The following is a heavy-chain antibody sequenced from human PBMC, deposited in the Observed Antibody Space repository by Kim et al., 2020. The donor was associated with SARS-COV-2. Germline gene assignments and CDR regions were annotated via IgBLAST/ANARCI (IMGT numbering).Heavy chain of an antibody. D-gene: IGHD5-18*01. CDR1: GFIFSTYA. V-gene: IGHV3-23*01. CDR3: ASRPLGYNYGP. J-gene: IGHJ5*02. CDR2: ISASGDRT. Sequence: GGSLRLSCAASGFIFSTYAMNWVRQAPGKGLEWVSSISASGDRTYYADSVKGRFTISRDNSKNTLSLQMNSLRAEDTAIYYCASRPLGYNYGPGGHGTLVTVSS.